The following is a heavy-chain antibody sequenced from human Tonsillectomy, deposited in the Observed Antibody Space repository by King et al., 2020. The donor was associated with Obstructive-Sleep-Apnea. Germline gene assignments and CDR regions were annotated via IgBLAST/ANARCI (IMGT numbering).Heavy chain of an antibody. J-gene: IGHJ6*02. Sequence: QLQESGPGLVKPSQTLSLTCTVSGGSISSGDYYWSWIRQPPGKGLEWIGYIYYSGSTYYNPSLKSRVTISVDTSKNQFSLKLSSVTAADTAVYYCARDYGGDCSSTSCSDYYYYYGMDVWGQGTTVTVSS. V-gene: IGHV4-30-4*01. CDR1: GGSISSGDYY. CDR2: IYYSGST. D-gene: IGHD2-2*01. CDR3: ARDYGGDCSSTSCSDYYYYYGMDV.